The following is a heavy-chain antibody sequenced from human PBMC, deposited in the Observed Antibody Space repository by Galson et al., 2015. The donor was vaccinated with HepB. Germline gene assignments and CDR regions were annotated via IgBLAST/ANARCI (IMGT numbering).Heavy chain of an antibody. CDR1: GFTFSGYA. CDR3: AKELRYSGTYPLDY. J-gene: IGHJ4*02. Sequence: SLRLSCAASGFTFSGYAMSWVRQAPGKGLEWVSGISGSGVSTYYADSVKGRFTISRANSKNTLYLEMKSLRGEDTAIYYCAKELRYSGTYPLDYWGQGTLVTVSS. V-gene: IGHV3-23*01. D-gene: IGHD1-26*01. CDR2: ISGSGVST.